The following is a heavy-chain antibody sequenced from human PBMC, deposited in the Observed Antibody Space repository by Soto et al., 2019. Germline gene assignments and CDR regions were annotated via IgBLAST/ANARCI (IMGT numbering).Heavy chain of an antibody. D-gene: IGHD4-17*01. CDR1: GGSFSGYY. Sequence: SETLSLTCAVYGGSFSGYYWSWIRQSPGKGLEWIGEINHSGSTDFNPSLKSRVTISVDASKNQFSLKLSSVTAADTAVYYCATHLKTTVTEYWYFDLWGRGTLVTVSS. V-gene: IGHV4-34*01. CDR3: ATHLKTTVTEYWYFDL. J-gene: IGHJ2*01. CDR2: INHSGST.